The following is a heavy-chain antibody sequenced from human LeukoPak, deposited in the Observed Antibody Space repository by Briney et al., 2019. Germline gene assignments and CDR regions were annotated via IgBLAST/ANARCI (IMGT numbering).Heavy chain of an antibody. CDR2: ISYDGSNK. CDR1: GFTFSSYA. V-gene: IGHV3-30-3*01. Sequence: SGGSLRLSCAASGFTFSSYAMHWVRQAPGKGLEWVAVISYDGSNKYYADSVKGRFTISRDNSKNTLYLQMNSLRAEDTAVYYCAREVEGSGDIFDYWGQGTLVTVSS. CDR3: AREVEGSGDIFDY. D-gene: IGHD6-19*01. J-gene: IGHJ4*02.